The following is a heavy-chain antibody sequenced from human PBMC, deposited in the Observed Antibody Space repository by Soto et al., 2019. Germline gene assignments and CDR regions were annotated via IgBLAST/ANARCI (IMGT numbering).Heavy chain of an antibody. J-gene: IGHJ6*02. CDR3: AREGHDYVWGSYPFNYYYYGMDV. V-gene: IGHV3-30-3*01. D-gene: IGHD3-16*01. Sequence: PGGSLRLSCAASGFTFSSYAMHWVRQAPGKGLEWVAVISYDGSNKYYADSVKGRFTISRDNSKNTLYLQMDSLRAEDTAVYYCAREGHDYVWGSYPFNYYYYGMDVWGQGTTVTVSS. CDR2: ISYDGSNK. CDR1: GFTFSSYA.